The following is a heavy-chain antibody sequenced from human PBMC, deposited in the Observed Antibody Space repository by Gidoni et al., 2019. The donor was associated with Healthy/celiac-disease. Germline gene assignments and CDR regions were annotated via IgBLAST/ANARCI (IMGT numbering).Heavy chain of an antibody. CDR1: GFTFDDYA. Sequence: EVQLVESGGGLVQPGRSLRLSCAASGFTFDDYAMHWVRQAPGKGLAWVSGISWNSGSIGYADSVKGRFTISRDNAKNSLYLQMNSLRAEDTALYYCAKDIWQQLVGWFDPWGQGTLVTVSS. CDR2: ISWNSGSI. D-gene: IGHD6-13*01. CDR3: AKDIWQQLVGWFDP. J-gene: IGHJ5*02. V-gene: IGHV3-9*01.